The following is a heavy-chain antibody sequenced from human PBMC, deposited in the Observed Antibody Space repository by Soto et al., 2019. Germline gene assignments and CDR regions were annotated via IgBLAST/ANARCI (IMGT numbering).Heavy chain of an antibody. V-gene: IGHV4-34*01. CDR2: INHSGST. Sequence: PSETLSLTCAVYGGSFSGYYWSWIRQPPGKGLEWIGEINHSGSTNYNPSLKSRVTISVDTSKNQFSLKLSSVTAADTAVYYCARGRKYYYDSSGYYRLDYWGQGTLVTVS. CDR1: GGSFSGYY. J-gene: IGHJ4*02. CDR3: ARGRKYYYDSSGYYRLDY. D-gene: IGHD3-22*01.